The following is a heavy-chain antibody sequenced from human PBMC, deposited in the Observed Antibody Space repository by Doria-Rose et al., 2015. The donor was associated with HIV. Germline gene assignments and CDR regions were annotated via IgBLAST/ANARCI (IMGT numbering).Heavy chain of an antibody. D-gene: IGHD6-13*01. CDR2: IFSDDER. V-gene: IGHV2-26*01. CDR1: GVSLSSPGMG. CDR3: ARIKSSRWYHKYYFDF. Sequence: QESGPVPVKPTETLTLTCTVSGVSLSSPGMGVSWIRQPPGKALEWLANIFSDDERSDKPSLKSRLTISRGTSKSQVVLTMTDMDPVDTATYYCARIKSSRWYHKYYFDFWGQGTLVIVSA. J-gene: IGHJ4*02.